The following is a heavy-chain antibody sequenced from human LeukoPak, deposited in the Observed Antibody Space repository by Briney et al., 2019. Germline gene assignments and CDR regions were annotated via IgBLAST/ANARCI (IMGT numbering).Heavy chain of an antibody. J-gene: IGHJ4*02. Sequence: SETLSLTCTVSGGSISSYYWSWIRQPPGKGLEWIGYIYHSGTTYYNPSLKSRVTISVDRSKNQFSLKLSSVTAADTAVYYCARVRGLIVAIDYWGQGTLVTVSS. V-gene: IGHV4-59*12. D-gene: IGHD5-12*01. CDR3: ARVRGLIVAIDY. CDR2: IYHSGTT. CDR1: GGSISSYY.